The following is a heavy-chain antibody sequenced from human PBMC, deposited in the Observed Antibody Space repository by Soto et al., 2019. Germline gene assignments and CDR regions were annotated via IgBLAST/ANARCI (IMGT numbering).Heavy chain of an antibody. CDR2: IYYSGST. Sequence: SETLSLTCTVSGGSISSYYWSWIRQPPGKGLEWIGYIYYSGSTNYNPSLKSRVTISVDTSKNQFSLKLSSGTAADTAVYYCARATYYYDSSGYEEYYFDYWGQGTLVTVSS. V-gene: IGHV4-59*01. CDR3: ARATYYYDSSGYEEYYFDY. D-gene: IGHD3-22*01. J-gene: IGHJ4*02. CDR1: GGSISSYY.